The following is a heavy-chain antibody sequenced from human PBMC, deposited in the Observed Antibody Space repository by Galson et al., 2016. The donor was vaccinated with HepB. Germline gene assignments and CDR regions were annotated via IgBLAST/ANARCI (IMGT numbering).Heavy chain of an antibody. CDR1: GFSFSTHG. CDR3: ARGDIVGAIFGY. D-gene: IGHD1-26*01. CDR2: IWYDGGNE. Sequence: SLRLSCAASGFSFSTHGMHWVRQAPGKGLEWLAVIWYDGGNEYYADSVKGRFTISRDNSKNTLYLQMNSLRAEDTAVYYCARGDIVGAIFGYWGQGTLVTVSS. V-gene: IGHV3-33*01. J-gene: IGHJ4*02.